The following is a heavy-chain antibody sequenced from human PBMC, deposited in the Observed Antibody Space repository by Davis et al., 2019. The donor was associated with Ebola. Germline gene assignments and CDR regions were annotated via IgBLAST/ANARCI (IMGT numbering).Heavy chain of an antibody. CDR3: ARDWAEDIVVVPAFDP. V-gene: IGHV3-33*01. CDR2: IWYDGSIK. CDR1: GFTFSSYG. J-gene: IGHJ5*02. D-gene: IGHD2-2*01. Sequence: GESLKISCAASGFTFSSYGMHWVRQAPGKGLEWVAVIWYDGSIKYYADSVKGRFTISRDNAKNSLYLQMNSLRAEDTAVYYCARDWAEDIVVVPAFDPWAREPWSPSPQ.